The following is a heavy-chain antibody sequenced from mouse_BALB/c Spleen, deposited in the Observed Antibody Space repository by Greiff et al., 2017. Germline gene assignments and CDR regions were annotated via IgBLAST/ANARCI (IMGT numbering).Heavy chain of an antibody. CDR2: INPSNGRT. V-gene: IGHV1S81*02. CDR3: ARGGNGYAMDY. J-gene: IGHJ4*01. Sequence: QVQLKQPGAELVKPGASVKLSCKASGYTFTSYWMHWVKQRPGQGLEWIGEINPSNGRTNYNEKFKSKATLTVDKSSSTAYMQLSSLTSEDSAVYYCARGGNGYAMDYWGQGTSVTVSS. D-gene: IGHD2-1*01. CDR1: GYTFTSYW.